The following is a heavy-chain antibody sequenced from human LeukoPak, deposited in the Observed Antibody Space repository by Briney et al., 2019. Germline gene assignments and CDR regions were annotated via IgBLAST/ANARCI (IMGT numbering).Heavy chain of an antibody. CDR1: GFTFSSYS. D-gene: IGHD6-6*01. Sequence: GGSLRLSCAASGFTFSSYSMNWVRQAPGKGLEWVSSISSSSSYIYYADSVKGRFTISRDNAKNSLYLQMNSLRAEDTAVYYCARDDRMQLLVGIAAFDIWGQGTMVTVSS. V-gene: IGHV3-21*01. J-gene: IGHJ3*02. CDR3: ARDDRMQLLVGIAAFDI. CDR2: ISSSSSYI.